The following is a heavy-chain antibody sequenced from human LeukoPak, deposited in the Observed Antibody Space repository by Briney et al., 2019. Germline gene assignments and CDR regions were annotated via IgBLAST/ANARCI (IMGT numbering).Heavy chain of an antibody. D-gene: IGHD6-19*01. CDR2: INGDGSST. Sequence: GGSLRLSCAASGFTLSSYWMHWVRQAPGKGLVWVSRINGDGSSTPYANSVKGRFTISRDNAKNTLYLQMHSLRADDTAVYYCARGSTSGWPDYFDYWGQGSVVTVSS. CDR1: GFTLSSYW. CDR3: ARGSTSGWPDYFDY. J-gene: IGHJ4*02. V-gene: IGHV3-74*01.